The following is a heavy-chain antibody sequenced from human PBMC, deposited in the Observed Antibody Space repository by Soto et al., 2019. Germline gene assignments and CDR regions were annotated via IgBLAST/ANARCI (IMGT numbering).Heavy chain of an antibody. CDR1: GYTFTSYY. CDR2: IDPNDGST. Sequence: QVQLVQSGAEVKKPGASMKLSCQTSGYTFTSYYIHWVRQAPGQGLEWVAIIDPNDGSTRTTKKFQGRLTVTRDMSTSTVYLDLDSLRSEDTAVYYCALNAFDFWGQGTMVTVSS. CDR3: ALNAFDF. V-gene: IGHV1-46*01. J-gene: IGHJ3*01.